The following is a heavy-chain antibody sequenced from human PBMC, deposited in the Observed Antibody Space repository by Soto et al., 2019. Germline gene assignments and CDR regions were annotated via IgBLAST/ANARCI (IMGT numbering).Heavy chain of an antibody. Sequence: SETLSLTCTVSGGSISSSSYYWGWIRQPPGKGLEWIGSIYYSGSTYYNPSLKSRVTISVDTSKNQFSLKLSSVTATDTAVYYCAGIRSYYGSGSYYPLYYFDYWGQGTLVTVSS. CDR3: AGIRSYYGSGSYYPLYYFDY. CDR2: IYYSGST. J-gene: IGHJ4*02. D-gene: IGHD3-10*01. V-gene: IGHV4-39*01. CDR1: GGSISSSSYY.